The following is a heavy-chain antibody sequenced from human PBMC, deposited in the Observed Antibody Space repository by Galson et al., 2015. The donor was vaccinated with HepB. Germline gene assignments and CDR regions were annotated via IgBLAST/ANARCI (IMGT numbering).Heavy chain of an antibody. CDR2: IYYSGTT. CDR1: GGSISSSSYY. D-gene: IGHD2-15*01. J-gene: IGHJ3*02. CDR3: ARPGGHGPATPYDAFDI. V-gene: IGHV4-39*01. Sequence: LSLTCTVSGGSISSSSYYWGWIRQPPGKGLEWIGSIYYSGTTYYNPSLKSRVTISVDTSKNQFSLKLSSVTAADTAVYYCARPGGHGPATPYDAFDIWGQGTMVTVSS.